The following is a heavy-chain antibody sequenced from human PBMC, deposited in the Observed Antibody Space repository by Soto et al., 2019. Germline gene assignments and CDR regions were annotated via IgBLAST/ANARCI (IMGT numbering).Heavy chain of an antibody. D-gene: IGHD6-13*01. V-gene: IGHV3-9*01. CDR1: GFTFDDYA. CDR3: AKDYSSSRWYKYFHH. J-gene: IGHJ1*01. Sequence: EVQLVESGGGLVQPGRSLRLSCAASGFTFDDYAMHWVRQAPGKGLEWVSGISWNSGSIGYVDSVKGRFTISRDNAKNSLYLQMNSLRAEDTALYYCAKDYSSSRWYKYFHHWGQGTLVTVSS. CDR2: ISWNSGSI.